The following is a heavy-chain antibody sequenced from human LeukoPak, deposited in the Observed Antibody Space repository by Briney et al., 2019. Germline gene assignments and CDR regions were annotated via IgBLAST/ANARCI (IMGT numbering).Heavy chain of an antibody. V-gene: IGHV1-69*06. D-gene: IGHD2-15*01. CDR3: ASATLRCSGGSCYEMDV. J-gene: IGHJ6*04. CDR2: IIPLFGTP. CDR1: CYTFTSHG. Sequence: GASVKVSCKASCYTFTSHGISWVRQAPGQGLEWMGGIIPLFGTPDYAQKFQDRLTITADKSTSTAYMELSSLRSEDTAVYYCASATLRCSGGSCYEMDVWGKGTTVTVSS.